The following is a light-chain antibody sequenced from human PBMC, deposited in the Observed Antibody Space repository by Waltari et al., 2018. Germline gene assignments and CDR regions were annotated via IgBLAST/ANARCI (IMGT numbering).Light chain of an antibody. CDR3: SSYTKSTTQV. Sequence: QSALTQPASVSGSPGQSLTLSCTGTNRYLCSYNFVSWYQQHPNKVPKLVLYEVSNRPSGVSNSFSGSKSGNTAFLTISGLQAEDEAEYYCSSYTKSTTQVFGTGTKVTVL. J-gene: IGLJ1*01. V-gene: IGLV2-14*01. CDR2: EVS. CDR1: NRYLCSYNF.